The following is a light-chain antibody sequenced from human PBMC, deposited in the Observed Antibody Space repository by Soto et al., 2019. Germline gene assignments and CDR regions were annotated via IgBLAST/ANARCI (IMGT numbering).Light chain of an antibody. CDR3: QQRSNWPPMT. CDR1: QSVSSY. CDR2: DAS. Sequence: EIVLAHAPTTLSLSPGERATLCCRPSQSVSSYLAWYQQKPGQAPRLLIYDASNRATGIPARFSGSGSGTDFTLTTSSLEPEDFAVSYCQQRSNWPPMTFGQGTRLEIK. V-gene: IGKV3-11*01. J-gene: IGKJ5*01.